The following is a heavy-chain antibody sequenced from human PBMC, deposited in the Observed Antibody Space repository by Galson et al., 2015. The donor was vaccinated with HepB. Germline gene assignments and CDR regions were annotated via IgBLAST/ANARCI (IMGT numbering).Heavy chain of an antibody. V-gene: IGHV2-5*01. CDR2: IYGNDNK. J-gene: IGHJ4*02. CDR3: THRVSGSFYY. D-gene: IGHD1-26*01. Sequence: PALVKPTQTLTLTCTFSGFSLSTSGVAVGWIRQPPGKALEWLALIYGNDNKRYSPSLKSRLTITKDTSKNQVILTMTNMGPVDTATYYCTHRVSGSFYYWGQGTLVTVSS. CDR1: GFSLSTSGVA.